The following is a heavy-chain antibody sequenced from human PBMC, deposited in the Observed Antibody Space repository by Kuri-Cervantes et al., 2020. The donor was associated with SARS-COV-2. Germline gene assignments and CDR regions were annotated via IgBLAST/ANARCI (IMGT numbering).Heavy chain of an antibody. J-gene: IGHJ4*02. Sequence: SETLSLTCTVSGYSISSGYYWGWIRQPPGKGLEWIGSIYYSGSTYYNPSLKSRVTISVDTSKNQFSLKLSSVTAADTAVYYCARVVGYSSSPMNFDYWGQGTLVTVSS. D-gene: IGHD6-6*01. CDR2: IYYSGST. V-gene: IGHV4-38-2*02. CDR1: GYSISSGYY. CDR3: ARVVGYSSSPMNFDY.